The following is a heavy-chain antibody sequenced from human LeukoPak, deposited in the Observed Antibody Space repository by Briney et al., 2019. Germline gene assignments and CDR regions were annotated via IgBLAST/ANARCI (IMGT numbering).Heavy chain of an antibody. CDR2: ISWNSGSI. V-gene: IGHV3-9*01. J-gene: IGHJ4*02. D-gene: IGHD5-12*01. CDR1: GFTFSSYA. Sequence: QPGGSLRLSCAASGFTFSSYAMSWVRQAPGKGLEWVSGISWNSGSIGYADSVKGRFTISRDNAKNSLYLQMNSLRAEDTALYYCAKGGGYDYAPYLDYWGQGTLVTVSS. CDR3: AKGGGYDYAPYLDY.